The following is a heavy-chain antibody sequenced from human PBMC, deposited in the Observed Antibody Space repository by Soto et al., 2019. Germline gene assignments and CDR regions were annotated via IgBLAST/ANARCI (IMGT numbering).Heavy chain of an antibody. V-gene: IGHV4-30-4*01. Sequence: QVHLGESGPGLVEPSQSLSLTCTVSGDSIARDGLCWSWIRQPPGKDLEWIGHIYDSVNTYTSPSLGSRVTISIDTSNNQFSLKLSAVTAADTAVYYCARGPSGDKVDYWGQGILVTVSS. D-gene: IGHD7-27*01. CDR3: ARGPSGDKVDY. J-gene: IGHJ4*02. CDR2: IYDSVNT. CDR1: GDSIARDGLC.